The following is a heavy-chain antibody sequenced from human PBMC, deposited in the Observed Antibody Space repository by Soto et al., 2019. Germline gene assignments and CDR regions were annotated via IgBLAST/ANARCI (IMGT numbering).Heavy chain of an antibody. CDR3: ARQEGHIEPMIGELDF. J-gene: IGHJ4*02. Sequence: ASVKVXCKASGYTXTTYGVRWVRQAPGLGLEWMGWISAYNGNTNYAQKFHGRVTMTTDASANTAYLELRSLRSDDTAVYYCARQEGHIEPMIGELDFWGQGTLVTVSS. CDR1: GYTXTTYG. D-gene: IGHD3-10*02. CDR2: ISAYNGNT. V-gene: IGHV1-18*01.